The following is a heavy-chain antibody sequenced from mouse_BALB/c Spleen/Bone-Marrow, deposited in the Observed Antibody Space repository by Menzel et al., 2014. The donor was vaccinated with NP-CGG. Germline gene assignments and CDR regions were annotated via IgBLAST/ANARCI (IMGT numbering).Heavy chain of an antibody. Sequence: EVKLMESGGGLVKSGGSLKLSCAASGFSFSNYGMSWLRQTPEKRLEWVATISGDGRYTFYSDSVEGRFTISRDNAKNNLYLQLGGLRSEDTALYYCARHAYYDQTEVSFVCWGQGTLVTVSA. CDR3: ARHAYYDQTEVSFVC. J-gene: IGHJ3*01. V-gene: IGHV5-9-2*01. CDR1: GFSFSNYG. CDR2: ISGDGRYT. D-gene: IGHD2-4*01.